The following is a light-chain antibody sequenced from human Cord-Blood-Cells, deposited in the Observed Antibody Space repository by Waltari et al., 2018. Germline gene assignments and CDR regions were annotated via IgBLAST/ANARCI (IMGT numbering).Light chain of an antibody. CDR1: SSDVGGYNL. CDR2: EGS. Sequence: QPALTQPASVSGSPGQSITIACTGTSSDVGGYNLVSWYQQHPGKAPKLMIYEGSKRHSGVSNRFSGSKSGNTASLTISGLQAEDEADYYCCSYAGSSTFVVFGGGTKLTVL. J-gene: IGLJ2*01. V-gene: IGLV2-23*03. CDR3: CSYAGSSTFVV.